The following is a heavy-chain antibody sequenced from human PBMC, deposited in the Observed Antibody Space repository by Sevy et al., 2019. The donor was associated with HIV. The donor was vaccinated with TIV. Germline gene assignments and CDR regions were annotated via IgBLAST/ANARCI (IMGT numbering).Heavy chain of an antibody. CDR3: ARGYSGYQISYYFDY. CDR1: GGTFSSYA. V-gene: IGHV1-69*10. CDR2: IIPILGIA. D-gene: IGHD5-12*01. J-gene: IGHJ4*02. Sequence: ASVKVSCKASGGTFSSYAISWVRQAPGQGLEWMGGIIPILGIANYAQKFQGRVTITADKSTSTAYMELSSLRSEDTAVYYCARGYSGYQISYYFDYWGQGTLVTVSA.